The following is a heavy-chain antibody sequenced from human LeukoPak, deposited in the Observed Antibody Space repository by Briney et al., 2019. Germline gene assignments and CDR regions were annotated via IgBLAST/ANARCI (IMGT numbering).Heavy chain of an antibody. D-gene: IGHD3-10*01. Sequence: ASVKVSCKASGSTFTSYGISWVRQAPGQGLEWMGWITAYNANTNYAQKLQGRVTMTTDTSTSTAYMELRSLRSDDTAVYYCARALLWFGEPSHIDYWGQGTLVTASS. J-gene: IGHJ4*02. CDR3: ARALLWFGEPSHIDY. V-gene: IGHV1-18*01. CDR1: GSTFTSYG. CDR2: ITAYNANT.